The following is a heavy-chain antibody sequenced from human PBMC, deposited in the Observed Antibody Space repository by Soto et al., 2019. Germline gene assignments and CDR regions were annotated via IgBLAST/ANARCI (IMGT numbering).Heavy chain of an antibody. D-gene: IGHD6-19*01. CDR1: GYPFSSYG. CDR3: PSLGVAGSTPAY. CDR2: TSAFYGNS. Sequence: QVHLVQSAAEVKKPGASVTVSCKASGYPFSSYGITWVRQAPGQGLEWMGWTSAFYGNSTYSAKFQGRVTKTINTPTNTAYTDARSLKSDDTAVYYGPSLGVAGSTPAYWRLGTLVTVSS. J-gene: IGHJ4*02. V-gene: IGHV1-18*04.